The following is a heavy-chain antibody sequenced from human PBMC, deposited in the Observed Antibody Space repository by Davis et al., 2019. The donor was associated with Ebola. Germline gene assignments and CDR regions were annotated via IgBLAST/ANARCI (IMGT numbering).Heavy chain of an antibody. V-gene: IGHV1-3*01. Sequence: ASVKVSCKASGYTFTSYDINWVRQAPGQRLEWMGWINAGNGNTKYSQKFQGRVTITRDTSASTAYMELSSLTIDDTAVYYCARGYSPKCRGGDCVNDFWGQGTLVTVST. CDR2: INAGNGNT. D-gene: IGHD2-21*02. CDR1: GYTFTSYD. J-gene: IGHJ4*02. CDR3: ARGYSPKCRGGDCVNDF.